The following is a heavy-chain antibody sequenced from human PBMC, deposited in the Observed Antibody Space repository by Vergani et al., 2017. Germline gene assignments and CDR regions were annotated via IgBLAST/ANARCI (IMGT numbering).Heavy chain of an antibody. J-gene: IGHJ6*02. CDR2: VDPEDGET. CDR3: ATPPTVTTGGMEV. CDR1: GYTFTDHY. V-gene: IGHV1-69-2*01. D-gene: IGHD4-17*01. Sequence: VQLVQSGAEVKKPGATMKISCKVSGYTFTDHYMHWVKQAPGKGLEWMGLVDPEDGETIYAEKFKGRVTIAADTSTDTAHLELSSLRSEDTAVYYCATPPTVTTGGMEVWGQGTTVIVSS.